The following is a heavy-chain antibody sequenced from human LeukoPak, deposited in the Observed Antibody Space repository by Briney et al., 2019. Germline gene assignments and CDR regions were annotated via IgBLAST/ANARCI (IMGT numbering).Heavy chain of an antibody. Sequence: GGSLRLSCAASGFTFSSYRMHWVRQAPGKGLEWVSGISDSDADTHYADSVKGRFTISRDNSKNTVYLQMSSLRVEDTALYYCAKDFVRGTLTGAFDVWGRGAMVTVST. J-gene: IGHJ3*01. D-gene: IGHD3-10*01. CDR1: GFTFSSYR. V-gene: IGHV3-23*01. CDR2: ISDSDADT. CDR3: AKDFVRGTLTGAFDV.